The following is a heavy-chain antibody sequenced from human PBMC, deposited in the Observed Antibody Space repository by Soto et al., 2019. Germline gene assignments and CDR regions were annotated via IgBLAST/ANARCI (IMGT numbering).Heavy chain of an antibody. CDR2: MNPNSGNT. CDR3: AGGAHYYDSSGYQKGYYYGMDV. D-gene: IGHD3-22*01. CDR1: GYTFTSYD. V-gene: IGHV1-8*01. Sequence: QVQLVQSGAEVKKPGASVKVSCKASGYTFTSYDINWVRQATGQGLEWMGWMNPNSGNTGYAQKFQGRVTMTRNTSISTAYMELSSLRSEATAVYYCAGGAHYYDSSGYQKGYYYGMDVWGQGTTVTVSS. J-gene: IGHJ6*02.